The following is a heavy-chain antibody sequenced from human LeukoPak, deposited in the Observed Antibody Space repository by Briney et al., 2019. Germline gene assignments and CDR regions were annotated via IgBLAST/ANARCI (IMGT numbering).Heavy chain of an antibody. CDR1: GDSFSTSSYY. CDR3: ARDYGDYFWFDP. V-gene: IGHV4-39*07. J-gene: IGHJ5*02. Sequence: SETPSLTCTVSGDSFSTSSYYWDWIRQPPGNGLDWIGTIYYTGSTYYNPSLKSRVTISLDTSKNQFSLKLSSVTAADTAVYYCARDYGDYFWFDPWGQGTLVTVSS. D-gene: IGHD4-17*01. CDR2: IYYTGST.